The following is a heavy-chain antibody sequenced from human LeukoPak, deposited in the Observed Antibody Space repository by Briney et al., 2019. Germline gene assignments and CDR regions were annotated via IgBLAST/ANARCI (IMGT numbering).Heavy chain of an antibody. CDR1: GFTFSSYS. CDR2: ISSSNSYI. V-gene: IGHV3-21*01. D-gene: IGHD3-22*01. Sequence: GGSLRLSCAASGFTFSSYSMNWVRQAPGKGLEWVSSISSSNSYIYYADSVKGRFTISRDNAKNSLYLQMNSLRAEDTAVYYCARHYDSSGYYQLYYYYYMDVWGKGTTVTVSS. CDR3: ARHYDSSGYYQLYYYYYMDV. J-gene: IGHJ6*03.